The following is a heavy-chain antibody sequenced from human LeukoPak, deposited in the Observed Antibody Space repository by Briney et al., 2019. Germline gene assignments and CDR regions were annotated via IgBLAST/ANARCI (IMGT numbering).Heavy chain of an antibody. Sequence: SVKVSYKTSGDIVSMYGIFWVRQAPGQGPEWMGGIIPVFGTTNYAQKFQGRVTITADGSTNTAYMELSSLGSEDTAVYFCATEGGRYFIEDWGQGTLVTVSS. CDR1: GDIVSMYG. CDR2: IIPVFGTT. D-gene: IGHD1-26*01. CDR3: ATEGGRYFIED. J-gene: IGHJ4*02. V-gene: IGHV1-69*13.